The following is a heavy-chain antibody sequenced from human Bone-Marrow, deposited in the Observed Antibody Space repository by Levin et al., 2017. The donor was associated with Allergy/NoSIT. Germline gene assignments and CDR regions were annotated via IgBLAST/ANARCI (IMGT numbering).Heavy chain of an antibody. CDR3: ARDPHVNAHLANHYSGLDV. J-gene: IGHJ6*02. CDR2: INWNGGSQ. CDR1: GFPFDDYA. V-gene: IGHV3-20*04. Sequence: GGSLRLSCAASGFPFDDYAMSWVRQAPGKGLEWVSGINWNGGSQAYADSVKGRFTISRDHAQNPLSLQMNSLRAEDTALYYFARDPHVNAHLANHYSGLDVWGQGTRVTVSS.